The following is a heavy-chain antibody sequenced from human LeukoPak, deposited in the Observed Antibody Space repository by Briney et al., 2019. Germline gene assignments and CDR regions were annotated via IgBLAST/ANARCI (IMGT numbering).Heavy chain of an antibody. CDR1: GFTVSSNY. CDR3: ARAKIAAAGTGAFDV. Sequence: GGSLRLSCAASGFTVSSNYMSWVRQAPGKGLEWVSAFSATDGSAQYAESVEGRFTISRDNSKNTLFLQMNSLGAEDTAVYYCARAKIAAAGTGAFDVWGQGTLVTVSS. V-gene: IGHV3-23*01. D-gene: IGHD6-13*01. J-gene: IGHJ3*01. CDR2: FSATDGSA.